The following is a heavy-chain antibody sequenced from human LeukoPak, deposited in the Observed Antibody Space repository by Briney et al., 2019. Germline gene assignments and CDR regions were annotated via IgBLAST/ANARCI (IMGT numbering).Heavy chain of an antibody. Sequence: GGSLRLSCAASGFTFSSYWLSWVRQAPGKGLEWVANVKQDGSEKYYVDSVKGRFTISRDNAKNSLFLQMYSLRAEDTAVYYCARDYFDGSDYYSGFDYWGQETPVTVSS. CDR1: GFTFSSYW. J-gene: IGHJ4*02. D-gene: IGHD3-22*01. V-gene: IGHV3-7*01. CDR3: ARDYFDGSDYYSGFDY. CDR2: VKQDGSEK.